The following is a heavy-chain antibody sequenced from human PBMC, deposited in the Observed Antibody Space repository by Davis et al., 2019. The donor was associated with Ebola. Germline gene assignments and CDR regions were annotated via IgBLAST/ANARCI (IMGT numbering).Heavy chain of an antibody. CDR1: GGSIRSYY. J-gene: IGHJ4*02. CDR2: IHYSGST. V-gene: IGHV4-59*01. Sequence: MPSETLSLTCTVSGGSIRSYYWSWIRQPPGEGLEWIGYIHYSGSTNYNPSLKSRVTISVDTPKNQFSLRLSSVTAADTAVYYCARWVGSDWYYFDYWGQGTLVTVSS. D-gene: IGHD6-19*01. CDR3: ARWVGSDWYYFDY.